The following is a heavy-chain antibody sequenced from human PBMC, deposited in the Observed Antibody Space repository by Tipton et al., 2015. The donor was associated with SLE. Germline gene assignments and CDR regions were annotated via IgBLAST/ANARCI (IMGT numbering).Heavy chain of an antibody. Sequence: TLSLTCAVYGGPFSGYYWSWIRQPPGKGLEWIGEINHSGGTNYNPSLKSRVTISVDTSKNQFSLKLTSVTAADTAVYYCARGGGSPSYWGQGTLVTVSS. CDR2: INHSGGT. V-gene: IGHV4-34*01. J-gene: IGHJ4*02. D-gene: IGHD2-15*01. CDR1: GGPFSGYY. CDR3: ARGGGSPSY.